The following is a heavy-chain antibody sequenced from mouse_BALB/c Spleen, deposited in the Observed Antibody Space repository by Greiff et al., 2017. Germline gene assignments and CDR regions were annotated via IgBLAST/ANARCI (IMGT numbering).Heavy chain of an antibody. J-gene: IGHJ2*01. V-gene: IGHV1S56*01. CDR2: IYPGNVNT. D-gene: IGHD2-2*01. CDR3: ARTGNGYGYFDY. CDR1: GYTFTSYY. Sequence: QVQLQQSGPELVKPVASVRISCKASGYTFTSYYIHWVKQRPGQGLEWIGWIYPGNVNTKYNEKFKGKATLTADKSSSTAYMQLSSLTSEDSAVYFCARTGNGYGYFDYWGQGTTLTVSS.